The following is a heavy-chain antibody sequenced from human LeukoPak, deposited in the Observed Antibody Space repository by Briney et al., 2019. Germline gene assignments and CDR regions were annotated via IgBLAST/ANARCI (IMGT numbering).Heavy chain of an antibody. J-gene: IGHJ2*01. CDR1: GGTFSSYA. V-gene: IGHV1-69*13. D-gene: IGHD2-21*01. CDR3: ARLWTEHPYPYYWYFDL. Sequence: EASVKVSCKASGGTFSSYAISWVRQAPGQGLEWMGGIIPIFGTTNYAQKFQGRVTITADESTSTAYMELSSLRSEDTAVYYCARLWTEHPYPYYWYFDLWGRGTLVTVSS. CDR2: IIPIFGTT.